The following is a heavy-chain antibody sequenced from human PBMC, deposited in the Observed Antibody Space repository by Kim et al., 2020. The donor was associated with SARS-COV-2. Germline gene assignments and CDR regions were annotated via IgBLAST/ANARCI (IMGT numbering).Heavy chain of an antibody. CDR3: ARHGRSSSTFDL. Sequence: SETLSLTCSVSGDSVSSGRYYWSWIRQPPGKGLEWLGYIYFIGTANYNPSLKSRVTISRDTSKNQFSLQLTSVTAADTAFYYCARHGRSSSTFDLWGPGTLVTVSS. V-gene: IGHV4-61*01. CDR2: IYFIGTA. J-gene: IGHJ4*02. D-gene: IGHD6-13*01. CDR1: GDSVSSGRYY.